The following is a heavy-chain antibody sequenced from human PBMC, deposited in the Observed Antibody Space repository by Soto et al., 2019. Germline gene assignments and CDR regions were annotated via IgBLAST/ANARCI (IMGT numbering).Heavy chain of an antibody. J-gene: IGHJ6*02. Sequence: GGSPRLSCTASGFTFGYYAMSWFRQAPGKGLEWVGFIRSKAYGGTTEYAASVKGRFTISRDDSKSIAYLQMNSLKTEDTAVYYCTRGDRYYDFWSGSPLYGMDVWGQGTTVTVSS. CDR3: TRGDRYYDFWSGSPLYGMDV. CDR2: IRSKAYGGTT. D-gene: IGHD3-3*01. CDR1: GFTFGYYA. V-gene: IGHV3-49*03.